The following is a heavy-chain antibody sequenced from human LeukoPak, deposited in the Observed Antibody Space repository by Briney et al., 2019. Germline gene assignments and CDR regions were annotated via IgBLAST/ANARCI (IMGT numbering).Heavy chain of an antibody. CDR1: GFPFSNYA. CDR3: AKDRHCSSATCYGEVAY. CDR2: IIDSGGST. D-gene: IGHD2-2*01. J-gene: IGHJ4*02. Sequence: GSLRLSFAASGFPFSNYAMSWVRQAPGKGLEWVSVIIDSGGSTFYADSVKGRFTISRDNSKTTLYLQMNSLRAEDTAVYYCAKDRHCSSATCYGEVAYWGQGTLVTVSS. V-gene: IGHV3-23*01.